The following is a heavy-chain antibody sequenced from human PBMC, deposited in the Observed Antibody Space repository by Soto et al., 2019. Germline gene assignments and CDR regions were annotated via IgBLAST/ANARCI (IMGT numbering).Heavy chain of an antibody. CDR2: ISGSGGST. V-gene: IGHV3-23*01. J-gene: IGHJ5*02. Sequence: GGSMRLSCAASGFTFTSHAMSWVRQAAGKGLEWVSAISGSGGSTYYADSVKGRFTISRDNSKNTLYLQMNSLRAEDTAVYYCAKRIEAAGAWFDPWGQGTLGTVSS. CDR3: AKRIEAAGAWFDP. CDR1: GFTFTSHA. D-gene: IGHD6-13*01.